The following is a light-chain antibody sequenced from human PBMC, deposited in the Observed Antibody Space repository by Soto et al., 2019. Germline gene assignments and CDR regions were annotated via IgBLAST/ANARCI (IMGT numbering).Light chain of an antibody. V-gene: IGLV1-36*01. CDR3: AAWDDSLNAWG. CDR1: SSNIGNNA. CDR2: YDD. J-gene: IGLJ3*02. Sequence: QSVLTQPHSVSDAPRPRVTISCSGSSSNIGNNAVNWYQQLPGKAPKLLIYYDDLLPSGVSDRFSSPQYGTSASLAISGLQSEDEADYYFAAWDDSLNAWGFGGGTQLTVL.